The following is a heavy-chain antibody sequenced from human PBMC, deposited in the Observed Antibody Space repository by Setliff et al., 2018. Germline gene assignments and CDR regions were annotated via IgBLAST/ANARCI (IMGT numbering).Heavy chain of an antibody. CDR2: IYPGDSDT. CDR3: TRHEDRNKCTSSSCYRENDAFDV. J-gene: IGHJ3*01. V-gene: IGHV5-51*01. D-gene: IGHD2-2*01. Sequence: PGASLKISCKASGHIFTNYWIGWVRQMPGKGLEWMGVIYPGDSDTRYSPSFQGQVTISADKSINTAYLQWSSLKASDTAIYYCTRHEDRNKCTSSSCYRENDAFDVWGQGAMVTVSS. CDR1: GHIFTNYW.